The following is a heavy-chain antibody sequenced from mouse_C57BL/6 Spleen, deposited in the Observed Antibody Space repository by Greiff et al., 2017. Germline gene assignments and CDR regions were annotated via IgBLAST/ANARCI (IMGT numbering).Heavy chain of an antibody. CDR2: ISYDGSN. Sequence: EVKVEESGPGLVKPSQSLSLTCSVTGYSITSGYYWNWIRQFPGNKLEWMGYISYDGSNNYNPSLKNRISITRDTSKNQFFLKLNSVTTEDTATYYCARDGSSPGLGYWGQGTLVTVSA. V-gene: IGHV3-6*01. CDR3: ARDGSSPGLGY. D-gene: IGHD1-1*01. CDR1: GYSITSGYY. J-gene: IGHJ3*01.